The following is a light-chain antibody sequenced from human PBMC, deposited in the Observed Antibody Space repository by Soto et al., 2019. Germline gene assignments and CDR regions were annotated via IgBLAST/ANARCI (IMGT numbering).Light chain of an antibody. CDR1: QSISSS. CDR2: GAS. CDR3: EQTYTTPWT. J-gene: IGKJ1*01. Sequence: DIQMTQSPSSLSASVGDRVTVTCRASQSISSSLNWYQQKPGKAPKVLIYGASTLQSGVPSRFSGSGSGTDFTLTISSLQPEDSPTYYCEQTYTTPWTFGQGTKVEIK. V-gene: IGKV1-39*01.